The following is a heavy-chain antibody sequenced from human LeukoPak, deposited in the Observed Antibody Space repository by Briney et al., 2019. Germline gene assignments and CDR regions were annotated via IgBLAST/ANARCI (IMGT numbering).Heavy chain of an antibody. CDR1: GGSTSSSSYY. V-gene: IGHV4-39*07. Sequence: SETLSLTCTVSGGSTSSSSYYWGWIRQPPGKGLEWIGSIYYSGSTYYNPSLKSRVTISVDTSKNQFSLKLSSVTAADTAVYYCARGLSFSRAFDIWGQGTMVTVSS. CDR3: ARGLSFSRAFDI. CDR2: IYYSGST. D-gene: IGHD2/OR15-2a*01. J-gene: IGHJ3*02.